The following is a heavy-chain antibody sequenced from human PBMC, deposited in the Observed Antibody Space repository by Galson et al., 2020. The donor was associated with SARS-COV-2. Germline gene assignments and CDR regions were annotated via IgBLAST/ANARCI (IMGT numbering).Heavy chain of an antibody. J-gene: IGHJ4*02. CDR3: ERDGSGWYLGS. V-gene: IGHV3-30*03. D-gene: IGHD6-19*01. CDR1: GFTFSSYG. Sequence: GESLKISCAASGFTFSSYGMHWVRQAPRNGLEGVAFKPYDGSNKYYADSVKGRFTISRYNPKNTLYLQMNSLRAEDTAVYYCERDGSGWYLGSWGQGTLVTVSS. CDR2: KPYDGSNK.